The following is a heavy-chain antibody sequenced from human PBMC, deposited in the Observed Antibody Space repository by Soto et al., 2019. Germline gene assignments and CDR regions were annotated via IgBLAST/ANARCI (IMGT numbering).Heavy chain of an antibody. CDR1: GYTFTSYA. J-gene: IGHJ2*01. Sequence: QVQLVQSGAAEKKPGASVKVSCKASGYTFTSYAMHWVRQAPGQRLEWMGWINAGNGNTRYSQKFQGRVTITGDTSASTAYMELSSLRSEVTAVYSCARGWTNFINFDWYFDLWGRGTLVTVSS. CDR3: ARGWTNFINFDWYFDL. D-gene: IGHD4-4*01. CDR2: INAGNGNT. V-gene: IGHV1-3*05.